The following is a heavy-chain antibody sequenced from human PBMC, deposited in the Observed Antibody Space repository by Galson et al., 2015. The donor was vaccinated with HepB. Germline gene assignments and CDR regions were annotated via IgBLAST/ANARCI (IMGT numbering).Heavy chain of an antibody. CDR1: GFTFSSFA. V-gene: IGHV3-23*01. Sequence: SLRLSCAASGFTFSSFAMNWVRQAPGKGLEWVSVDNGGATNTNYADSVKGRFTISRDNSKDTVFLQMDGLRADDTAVYYCAKASGTPRGRFDSWGQGTLVTVSS. CDR3: AKASGTPRGRFDS. J-gene: IGHJ5*01. CDR2: DNGGATNT.